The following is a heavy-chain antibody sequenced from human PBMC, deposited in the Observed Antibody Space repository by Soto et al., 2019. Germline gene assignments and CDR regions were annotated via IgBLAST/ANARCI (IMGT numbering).Heavy chain of an antibody. CDR2: INHSGST. D-gene: IGHD5-12*01. Sequence: QVQLQQWGAGLLKPSETLSLTCAVYGGSFSGYYWSWIRQPPGKGLEWIGEINHSGSTNYNPSLKSRLTISVDTSKNQFSLKLSSVTAADTAVYYCARGGIVATIRQFDYWGQGTLVTVSS. CDR3: ARGGIVATIRQFDY. CDR1: GGSFSGYY. V-gene: IGHV4-34*01. J-gene: IGHJ4*02.